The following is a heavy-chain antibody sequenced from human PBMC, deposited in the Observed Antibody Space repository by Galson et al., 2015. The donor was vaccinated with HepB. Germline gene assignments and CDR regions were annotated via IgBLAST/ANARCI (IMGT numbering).Heavy chain of an antibody. J-gene: IGHJ4*02. CDR3: VHDSDGPDY. CDR1: GFIFGIYW. D-gene: IGHD3-22*01. Sequence: SLRLSCAASGFIFGIYWMHWVRQPPGGGPVWVSHINPDGTNVRYADSVKGRFTISRDNAKNTLYLQMNSLRDEDTAVYYCVHDSDGPDYWGQGTMVTVSS. CDR2: INPDGTNV. V-gene: IGHV3-74*01.